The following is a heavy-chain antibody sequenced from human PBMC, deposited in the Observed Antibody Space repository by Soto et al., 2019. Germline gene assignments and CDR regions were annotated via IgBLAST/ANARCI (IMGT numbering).Heavy chain of an antibody. Sequence: SETLSLTWTVAGGSITTNGCWSWVRQPPGKGLECIGEIYHTGLNNYNPSLKSRVTMSVDTSKNQFSLMLTSVTAADTAMYFCARDIAMPGETDRFDYWGQGTLVTVSS. CDR2: IYHTGLN. V-gene: IGHV4-4*02. J-gene: IGHJ4*02. CDR1: GGSITTNGC. D-gene: IGHD2-2*01. CDR3: ARDIAMPGETDRFDY.